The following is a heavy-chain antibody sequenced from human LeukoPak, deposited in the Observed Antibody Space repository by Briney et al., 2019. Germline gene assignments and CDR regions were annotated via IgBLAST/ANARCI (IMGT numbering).Heavy chain of an antibody. D-gene: IGHD4-17*01. CDR1: GYTFTGYY. J-gene: IGHJ4*02. V-gene: IGHV1-2*02. Sequence: VASVKVSCKASGYTFTGYYMHWVRQAPGQGLEWMGWINPHSGGTNYAQKFQGRVTMTRDTSISTAYMELSSLRSDDTAVYFCARWVTGDYGDYFGYWGQGTLVTVSS. CDR2: INPHSGGT. CDR3: ARWVTGDYGDYFGY.